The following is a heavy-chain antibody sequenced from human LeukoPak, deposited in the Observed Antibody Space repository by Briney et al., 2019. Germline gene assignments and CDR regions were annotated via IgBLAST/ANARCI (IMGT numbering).Heavy chain of an antibody. CDR3: ARALLVGATPFDY. CDR1: GYTFTCYY. D-gene: IGHD1-26*01. V-gene: IGHV1-2*02. CDR2: INPNSGGT. J-gene: IGHJ4*02. Sequence: ASVTVSFKASGYTFTCYYMHWVRQAPGQGQEGMGWINPNSGGTNYAQKFQGRVTMARDTSMSTAYMKLSRLRSDDTAVYYCARALLVGATPFDYWGQGTLVTVSS.